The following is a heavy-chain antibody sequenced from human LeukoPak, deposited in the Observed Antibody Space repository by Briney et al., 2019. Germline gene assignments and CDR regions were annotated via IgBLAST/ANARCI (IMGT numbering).Heavy chain of an antibody. D-gene: IGHD2-2*01. CDR1: GYSISSGYH. CDR3: AREVVPAANWYFDL. J-gene: IGHJ2*01. V-gene: IGHV4-38-2*02. CDR2: IYHSGST. Sequence: SETLSLTCTVSGYSISSGYHWGWIRQPPGKGLEWIGSIYHSGSTYYNPSLKSRVTISVDTSKNQFSLKLSSVTAADTAVYYCAREVVPAANWYFDLWGRGTLVTVSS.